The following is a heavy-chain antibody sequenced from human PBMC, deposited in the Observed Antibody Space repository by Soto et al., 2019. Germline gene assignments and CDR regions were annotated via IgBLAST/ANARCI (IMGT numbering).Heavy chain of an antibody. CDR3: ARPDEGGYASNHHYYYALDV. V-gene: IGHV1-69*01. CDR2: LIPIFDIT. D-gene: IGHD3-16*01. J-gene: IGHJ6*02. CDR1: GGTFRSYS. Sequence: QVQLVQSGAEVKKPGSSVKVSCKASGGTFRSYSISWVRQAPGQGLEWMGGLIPIFDITNYAQQFQGRVTITADESTSTAYMELSSLGSDDTAVYYCARPDEGGYASNHHYYYALDVWGQGTTVTV.